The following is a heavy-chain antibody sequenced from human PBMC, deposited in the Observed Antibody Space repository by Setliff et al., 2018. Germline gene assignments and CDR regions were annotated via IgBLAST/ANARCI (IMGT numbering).Heavy chain of an antibody. Sequence: PGGSLRLSCAASGFTFSNYWMAWVRQAPGEGLVVVSRINLDGSFTTYADSVKGRFTVSRDNSKNTLYLQMNSLRAEDTAFYYCARGRHHDTLSGYIDFLGQGTLVTVSS. CDR3: ARGRHHDTLSGYIDF. CDR2: INLDGSFT. V-gene: IGHV3-74*03. CDR1: GFTFSNYW. D-gene: IGHD3-9*01. J-gene: IGHJ4*02.